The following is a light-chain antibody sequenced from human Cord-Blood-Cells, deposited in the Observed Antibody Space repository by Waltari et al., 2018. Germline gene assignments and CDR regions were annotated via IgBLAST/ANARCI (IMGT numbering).Light chain of an antibody. Sequence: QSALTQPASVSGSPGKSITISCTGTSSDVGGYNYVPWYQQHPGKAPKLRINDVSNRPSGVSNRFSGSKSGNTASLTISGLQAEDEADYYCSSYTSSSTRVFGGGTKLTVL. J-gene: IGLJ3*02. CDR2: DVS. V-gene: IGLV2-14*03. CDR3: SSYTSSSTRV. CDR1: SSDVGGYNY.